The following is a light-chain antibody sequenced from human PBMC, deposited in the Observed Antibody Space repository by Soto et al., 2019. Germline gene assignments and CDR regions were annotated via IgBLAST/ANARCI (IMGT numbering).Light chain of an antibody. CDR3: QQRSNWPPT. CDR1: QSVSSN. V-gene: IGKV3-15*01. CDR2: GAS. Sequence: EIVMTQSPATLSVSPGERAILSCRASQSVSSNLAWLQKKPGQAPRLLIYGASTRATGIPARFSGSGSGTEFTLTISSLQSEDFVVYYCQQRSNWPPTFGQGTKVDIK. J-gene: IGKJ1*01.